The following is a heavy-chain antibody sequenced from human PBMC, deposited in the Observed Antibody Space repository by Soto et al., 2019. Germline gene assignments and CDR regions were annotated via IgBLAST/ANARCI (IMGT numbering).Heavy chain of an antibody. Sequence: QVHLVQSGAEVKKPGASVKVSCQGSGYAFTTYGITWVRQAPGQGLEWMGWISAHNGNTNYAQKLQGRVSVTRDTSRSTGYMELRSLRYDDTAVYYCAGGRYGDYWGQGALVTVSS. CDR3: AGGRYGDY. CDR1: GYAFTTYG. V-gene: IGHV1-18*01. CDR2: ISAHNGNT. D-gene: IGHD1-1*01. J-gene: IGHJ4*02.